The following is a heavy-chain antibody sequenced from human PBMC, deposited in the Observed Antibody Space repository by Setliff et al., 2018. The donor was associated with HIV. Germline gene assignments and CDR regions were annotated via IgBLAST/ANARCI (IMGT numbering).Heavy chain of an antibody. CDR1: GEAIRNGFYY. CDR3: ARGGGPDTNFDS. J-gene: IGHJ4*02. CDR2: IYYSGST. V-gene: IGHV4-39*07. Sequence: SETLSLTCTVSGEAIRNGFYYWHWMRQPPGKGLEWIGSIYYSGSTHYKSSLKSRVTISVDTSKNQFSLRLSSVTAADTAVYYCARGGGPDTNFDSWGRGTLVTVSS.